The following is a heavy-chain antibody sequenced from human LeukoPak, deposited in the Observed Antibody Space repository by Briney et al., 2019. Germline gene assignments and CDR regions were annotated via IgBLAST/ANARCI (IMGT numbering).Heavy chain of an antibody. V-gene: IGHV5-51*01. CDR2: IYPGDSDT. D-gene: IGHD3-10*01. CDR1: GYSFTSYW. Sequence: GESLKISCKGSGYSFTSYWIGWVRQMPGKGLEWMGIIYPGDSDTRYSPSFQGQVTISADKSISTAYLQWSSLKASDTAMYYCARRTYGSGSYYNVAWFDPWGQGTLVTVSS. J-gene: IGHJ5*02. CDR3: ARRTYGSGSYYNVAWFDP.